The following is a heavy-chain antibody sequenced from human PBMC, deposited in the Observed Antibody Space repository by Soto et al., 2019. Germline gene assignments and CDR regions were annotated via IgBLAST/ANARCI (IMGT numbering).Heavy chain of an antibody. CDR3: AKGLSGSGAYQWFDP. Sequence: EVQLLESGGGLVQPGGSLRLSCAASAFTFSRFAMSWVRQTPGNGLEWVSAISGGGDNTFYADSVKGRFTISRDNSKNTPDLQMNGLRVEDTALYYCAKGLSGSGAYQWFDPWGQGTLVTVSS. CDR1: AFTFSRFA. J-gene: IGHJ5*02. V-gene: IGHV3-23*01. D-gene: IGHD3-10*01. CDR2: ISGGGDNT.